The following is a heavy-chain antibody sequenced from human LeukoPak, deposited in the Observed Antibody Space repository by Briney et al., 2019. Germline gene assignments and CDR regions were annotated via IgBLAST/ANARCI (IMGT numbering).Heavy chain of an antibody. D-gene: IGHD3-22*01. J-gene: IGHJ4*02. V-gene: IGHV5-51*01. CDR2: IYPGDSDT. CDR3: ARSYDSSGDSFDY. CDR1: GYSFTSYW. Sequence: GESLKISCKGSGYSFTSYWIGWVRQMPGKGLDWMGIIYPGDSDTRYSLSFQGQVTISADKSISTAYLQWSSLKASDTAMYYCARSYDSSGDSFDYWGQGTLVTVSS.